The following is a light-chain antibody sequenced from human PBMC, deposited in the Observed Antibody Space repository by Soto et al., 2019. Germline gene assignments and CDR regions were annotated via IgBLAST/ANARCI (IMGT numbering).Light chain of an antibody. V-gene: IGKV3-20*01. J-gene: IGKJ4*01. Sequence: EIVLTQSPGTLSLSPGERATLSCRASQSVTSGYLAWYQQQPNQAPRLLIYGASYRATDIPDRFSGSGSGTDFTLTISSLEPEDFAVYYCQQYSSSPLTFGGGTKVDIK. CDR1: QSVTSGY. CDR2: GAS. CDR3: QQYSSSPLT.